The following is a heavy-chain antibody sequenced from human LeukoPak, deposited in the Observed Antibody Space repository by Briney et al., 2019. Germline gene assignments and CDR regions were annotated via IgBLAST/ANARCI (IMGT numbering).Heavy chain of an antibody. V-gene: IGHV3-21*01. CDR3: ARDYLGFGESGFDY. Sequence: GGSLRLSCAVSGFSFSDHNMNWVRQAPGKGLEWVASISSRSNYVYYADSLKGRVTVSRDNARNSLFLQMTSLRAEDTAVYYCARDYLGFGESGFDYWGQGTQVIVSS. CDR2: ISSRSNYV. D-gene: IGHD3-10*01. J-gene: IGHJ4*02. CDR1: GFSFSDHN.